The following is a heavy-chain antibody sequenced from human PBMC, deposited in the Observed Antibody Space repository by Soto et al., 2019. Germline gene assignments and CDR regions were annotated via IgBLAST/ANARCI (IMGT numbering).Heavy chain of an antibody. D-gene: IGHD1-20*01. Sequence: GGSLRLSCAASGFTFSSYGMHWVRQAPGKGLEWVAVISYDGSNKYYADSVKGRFTISRDNSKNTLYLQMNSLRAEDTAVYYCAKDLGITGTGLDAFDIWGQGTMVTVSS. J-gene: IGHJ3*02. CDR1: GFTFSSYG. CDR2: ISYDGSNK. V-gene: IGHV3-30*18. CDR3: AKDLGITGTGLDAFDI.